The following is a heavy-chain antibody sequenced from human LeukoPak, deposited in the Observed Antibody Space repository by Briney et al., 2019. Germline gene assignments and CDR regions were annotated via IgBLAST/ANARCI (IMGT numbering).Heavy chain of an antibody. CDR1: GGSISSSSYY. V-gene: IGHV3-21*01. D-gene: IGHD4-17*01. J-gene: IGHJ5*02. Sequence: KPSETLSLTCTVSGGSISSSSYYWGWIRQPPGKGLEWVSSISSSSSYIYYADSVKGRFTISRDNAKNSLYLQMNSLRAEDTAVYYCARDLTFGDYGDYGWFDPWGQGTLVTVSS. CDR2: ISSSSSYI. CDR3: ARDLTFGDYGDYGWFDP.